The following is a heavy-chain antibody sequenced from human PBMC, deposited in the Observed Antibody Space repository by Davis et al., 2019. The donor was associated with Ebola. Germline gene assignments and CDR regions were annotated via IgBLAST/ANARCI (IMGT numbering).Heavy chain of an antibody. CDR2: INHSGST. D-gene: IGHD6-6*01. CDR1: GGSFSGYY. V-gene: IGHV4-34*01. Sequence: SETLSLTCAVYGGSFSGYYWSWIRQPPGKRLEWIGEINHSGSTNYNPSLKSRVTISVDTSKNQFSLKLSSVTAADTAVYYCARGGKGIAARPVDYWGQGTLVTVSS. CDR3: ARGGKGIAARPVDY. J-gene: IGHJ4*02.